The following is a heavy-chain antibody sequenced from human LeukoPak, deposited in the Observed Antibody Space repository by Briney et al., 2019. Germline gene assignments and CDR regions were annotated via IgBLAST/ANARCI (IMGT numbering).Heavy chain of an antibody. V-gene: IGHV4-34*01. CDR1: GGSFSGYY. Sequence: SETLSLTCAVYGGSFSGYYWSWIRQPPGKGLEWIGEINHSGSTNYNPSLKSRVTISVDTSKNQFSLKLSSVTAADTAVYYCARKRFSSSFDQWGQGTLVTVSS. D-gene: IGHD6-13*01. CDR2: INHSGST. CDR3: ARKRFSSSFDQ. J-gene: IGHJ5*02.